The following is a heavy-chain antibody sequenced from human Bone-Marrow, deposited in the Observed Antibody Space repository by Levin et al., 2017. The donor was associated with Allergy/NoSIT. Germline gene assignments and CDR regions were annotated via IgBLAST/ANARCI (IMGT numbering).Heavy chain of an antibody. CDR2: IDPSGGAT. J-gene: IGHJ5*02. CDR1: GYVFATHY. CDR3: TRDNRMPVGGTGWFDP. D-gene: IGHD4-23*01. V-gene: IGHV1-46*03. Sequence: ASVKVSCKTSGYVFATHYMHWVRQAPRQGLEWMGLIDPSGGATTYAQYFQGRVTVTRDASTATVYLELTNLTSEDTGIYYCTRDNRMPVGGTGWFDPWGQGTLVTVFS.